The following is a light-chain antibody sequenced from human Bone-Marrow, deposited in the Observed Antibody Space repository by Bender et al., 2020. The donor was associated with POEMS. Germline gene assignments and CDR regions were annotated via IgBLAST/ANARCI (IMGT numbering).Light chain of an antibody. CDR1: KLGENY. J-gene: IGLJ3*02. V-gene: IGLV3-1*01. CDR3: QAWDRSTGV. CDR2: QDK. Sequence: SYELTQPPSVSLSPGQTATITCSGDKLGENYASWYQQRPGQSPILVIYQDKKRPSEIPERFSGSSSGNTAILTISGTQPLDEADYYCQAWDRSTGVFGGGTKLTVL.